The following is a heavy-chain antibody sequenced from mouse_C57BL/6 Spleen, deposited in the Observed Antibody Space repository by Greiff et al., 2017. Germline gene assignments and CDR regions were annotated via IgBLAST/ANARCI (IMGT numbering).Heavy chain of an antibody. D-gene: IGHD1-1*01. Sequence: QVQLPQPGAELVKPGASVKLSCKASGYTFTSYWMQWVKKRPGQGLEWIGEIDPSDSYTNYNQKFKGKATFTVDTTTSTAYMQLISLPYEDSAVYYGASPNYYRSIYDYFYYWGQGTTLTVSS. CDR3: ASPNYYRSIYDYFYY. V-gene: IGHV1-50*01. CDR2: IDPSDSYT. CDR1: GYTFTSYW. J-gene: IGHJ2*01.